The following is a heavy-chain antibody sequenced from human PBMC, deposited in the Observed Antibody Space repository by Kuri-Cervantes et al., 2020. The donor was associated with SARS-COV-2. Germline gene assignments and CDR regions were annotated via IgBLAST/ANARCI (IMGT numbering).Heavy chain of an antibody. Sequence: SETLSLTCTVSGGSISSGSYYWSWIRQPAGKGLEWIGEINHSGSTNYNPSLKSRVTISVDTSKNQFSLKLSSVTAADTAVYYCASPRRGGVYYYYGMDVWGQGTTVTVSS. V-gene: IGHV4-61*10. J-gene: IGHJ6*02. CDR3: ASPRRGGVYYYYGMDV. CDR2: INHSGST. D-gene: IGHD2-8*02. CDR1: GGSISSGSYY.